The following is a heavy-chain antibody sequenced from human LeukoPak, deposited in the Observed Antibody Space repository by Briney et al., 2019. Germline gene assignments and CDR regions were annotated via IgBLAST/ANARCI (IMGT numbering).Heavy chain of an antibody. CDR2: ISYDGSNK. D-gene: IGHD2-2*01. CDR3: ARSAYCSSTSCYRGYYYYYMDV. CDR1: GFSFRDYP. V-gene: IGHV3-30-3*01. J-gene: IGHJ6*03. Sequence: GGSLRLSCEAAGFSFRDYPMGWVRRAPGKGLEWVAVISYDGSNKYYADSVKGRFTISRDNSKNTLYLQMNSLRAEDTAVYYCARSAYCSSTSCYRGYYYYYMDVWGKGTTVTVSS.